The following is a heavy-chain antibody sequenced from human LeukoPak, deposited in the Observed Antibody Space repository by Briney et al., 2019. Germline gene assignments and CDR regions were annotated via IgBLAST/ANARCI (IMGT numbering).Heavy chain of an antibody. CDR1: GYRFTSYW. V-gene: IGHV5-51*01. Sequence: GESLKISFHGSGYRFTSYWIGWVRPMPGKGLGWMGIIYPGDSDTRYSPSFQGQVTISADKSISTAYLQWSSLKASDTAMYYCARLSSGWYHGDGWGQGTLVTVSS. D-gene: IGHD6-19*01. J-gene: IGHJ4*02. CDR3: ARLSSGWYHGDG. CDR2: IYPGDSDT.